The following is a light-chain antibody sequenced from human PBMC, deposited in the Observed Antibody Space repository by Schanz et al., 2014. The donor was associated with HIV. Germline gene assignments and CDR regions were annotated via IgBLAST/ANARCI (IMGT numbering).Light chain of an antibody. CDR2: EVN. CDR3: SSYSSESRPYV. Sequence: QSALTQPPSASGSPGQSVTISCAGTRGDIGSYNYVSWYQQRPGKAPRLLIFEVNKRPSGVPDRFSGSKSDNTASLTVSGLQAEDEADYYCSSYSSESRPYVFGTGTKLTVL. J-gene: IGLJ1*01. V-gene: IGLV2-8*01. CDR1: RGDIGSYNY.